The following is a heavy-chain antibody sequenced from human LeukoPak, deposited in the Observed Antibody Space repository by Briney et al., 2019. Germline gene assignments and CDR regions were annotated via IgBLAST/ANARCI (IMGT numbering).Heavy chain of an antibody. Sequence: ASVKVSCKASGYTFTSYGISWVRQAPGQGLEWMGWISAYNGNTNYAQRLQGRVTMTTDTSTSTAYMELRSLRSDDTAVYYCARGVEGLGYCSGGSCYSGGYWGQGTLVTVSS. CDR2: ISAYNGNT. V-gene: IGHV1-18*01. J-gene: IGHJ4*02. CDR1: GYTFTSYG. CDR3: ARGVEGLGYCSGGSCYSGGY. D-gene: IGHD2-15*01.